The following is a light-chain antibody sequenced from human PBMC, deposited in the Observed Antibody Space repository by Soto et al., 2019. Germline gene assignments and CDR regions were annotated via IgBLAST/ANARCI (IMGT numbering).Light chain of an antibody. CDR3: QQYESLPLT. Sequence: DIQMTQTPSSLSASQGDRVTITCQASQDINKNLIWYQQKPGKAPKLLIYDASDLETGVPSRFSGSGSGTGFTFTISSLQPEDFATYYCQQYESLPLTFAQGTRLEI. CDR1: QDINKN. CDR2: DAS. J-gene: IGKJ5*01. V-gene: IGKV1-33*01.